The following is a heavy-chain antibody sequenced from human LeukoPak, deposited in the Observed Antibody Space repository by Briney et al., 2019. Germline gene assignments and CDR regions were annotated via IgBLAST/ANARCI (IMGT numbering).Heavy chain of an antibody. CDR3: ARGEYCTNGVCSTFDY. J-gene: IGHJ4*02. CDR1: GGSISSSSYY. Sequence: PSETLSLTCTVSGGSISSSSYYWGWVRQPPGKGLEWIGSIYYSGSTYYNPSLKSRVTISADTSKNQFSLKLSSVTAADTAVYYCARGEYCTNGVCSTFDYWGQGTLVTVSS. D-gene: IGHD2-8*01. V-gene: IGHV4-39*01. CDR2: IYYSGST.